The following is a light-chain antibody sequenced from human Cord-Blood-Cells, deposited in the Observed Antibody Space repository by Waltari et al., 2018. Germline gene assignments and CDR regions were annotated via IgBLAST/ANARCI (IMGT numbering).Light chain of an antibody. CDR2: AAA. V-gene: IGKV1-39*01. Sequence: DIQMTQSPPSLSASVGDSVTITCRASQRLSSYLNWYQQKPGKAPKLLIYAAASLQRGVLSRFSGSGSGTDFTLTISSLQPEDFATYYCQQSYSTPYTFGQGTKLEIK. CDR3: QQSYSTPYT. J-gene: IGKJ2*01. CDR1: QRLSSY.